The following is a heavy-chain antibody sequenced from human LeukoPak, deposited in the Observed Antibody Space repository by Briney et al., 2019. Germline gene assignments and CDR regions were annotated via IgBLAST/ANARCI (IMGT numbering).Heavy chain of an antibody. V-gene: IGHV4-39*01. D-gene: IGHD5-12*01. CDR3: ARRSGYDLARALDY. J-gene: IGHJ4*02. CDR1: GGSISNSSYY. CDR2: IYYSGST. Sequence: SETLSLTCTVSGGSISNSSYYWGWIRQPPGKGLEWIGSIYYSGSTYYNPSLKSRVTISVDTSKNQFSLKLSSVTAADTAVYYCARRSGYDLARALDYWGQGTLVTVSS.